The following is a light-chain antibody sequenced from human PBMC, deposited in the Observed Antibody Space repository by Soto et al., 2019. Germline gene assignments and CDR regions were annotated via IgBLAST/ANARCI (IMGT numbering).Light chain of an antibody. CDR3: QESYSVLWGT. J-gene: IGKJ1*01. Sequence: DIQMTQSPSSLSASVGDRVTITCRTSQSINTYLNWYQQKPGKAPKLLIYGASSLQSGVPLRFSGSGSGTDFTLTITTLQPEDFATSDCQESYSVLWGTCGQGTKVEIK. CDR2: GAS. V-gene: IGKV1-39*01. CDR1: QSINTY.